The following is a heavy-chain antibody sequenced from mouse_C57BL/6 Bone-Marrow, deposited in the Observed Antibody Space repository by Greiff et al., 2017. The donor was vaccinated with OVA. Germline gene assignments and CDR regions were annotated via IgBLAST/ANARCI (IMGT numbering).Heavy chain of an antibody. J-gene: IGHJ2*01. V-gene: IGHV1-5*01. CDR3: TSTMVTGFDY. D-gene: IGHD2-13*01. Sequence: VQLQQSGTVLARPGASVKMSCKTSGYTFTSYWMHWVKQRPGQGLEWIGAIYPGNSDTSSNQKFKGKAKLTAVTSASTASMELSSLTNEDSAVYYCTSTMVTGFDYWGQGTTLTVSS. CDR2: IYPGNSDT. CDR1: GYTFTSYW.